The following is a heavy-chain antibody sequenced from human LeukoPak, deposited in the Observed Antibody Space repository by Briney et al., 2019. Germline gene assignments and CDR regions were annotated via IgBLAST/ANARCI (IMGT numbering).Heavy chain of an antibody. Sequence: PGGSLRLSCAASGFTFSSYAMHWVRQAPGKGLEWVAVISYDGSNKYYADSVKGRFTISRDNSKNTLYLQMNSLRAEDTAVYYCAKDGQQGPYPVTYGDRSHFDYWGQGTLVTVSS. D-gene: IGHD4-17*01. CDR2: ISYDGSNK. CDR3: AKDGQQGPYPVTYGDRSHFDY. V-gene: IGHV3-30*04. J-gene: IGHJ4*02. CDR1: GFTFSSYA.